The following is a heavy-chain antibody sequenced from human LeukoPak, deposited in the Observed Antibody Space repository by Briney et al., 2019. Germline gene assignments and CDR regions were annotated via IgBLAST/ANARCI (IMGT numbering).Heavy chain of an antibody. CDR3: ARAGTSSWYRYYYYYYMDV. CDR1: GYTFTSYY. V-gene: IGHV1-46*01. J-gene: IGHJ6*03. D-gene: IGHD6-13*01. CDR2: INPSGGST. Sequence: AXXKVSCKXSGYTFTSYYMHWVRQAPGQGLEWMGIINPSGGSTSYAQKFQGRVTMTRGTSTSTVYMELSSLRSEDTAVYYCARAGTSSWYRYYYYYYMDVWGKGTTVTVSS.